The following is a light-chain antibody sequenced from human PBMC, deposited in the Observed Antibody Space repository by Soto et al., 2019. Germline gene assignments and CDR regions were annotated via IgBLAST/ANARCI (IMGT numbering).Light chain of an antibody. CDR2: EVS. Sequence: QSALTQPPSASGSPGQSVTISCTGTSSDVGGYNYVSWYQQHPGKAPKFMIYEVSKRPSGVPDRFSGSTSGNTASLTVSGLQAEDEADYYCTSYAGSSNWVFGGGTKLTVL. V-gene: IGLV2-8*01. CDR3: TSYAGSSNWV. J-gene: IGLJ3*02. CDR1: SSDVGGYNY.